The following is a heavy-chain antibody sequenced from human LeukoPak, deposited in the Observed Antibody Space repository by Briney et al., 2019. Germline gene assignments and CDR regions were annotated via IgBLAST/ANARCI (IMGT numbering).Heavy chain of an antibody. CDR3: ARLNGYYYDSSGYPRFAFDI. V-gene: IGHV4-61*02. D-gene: IGHD3-22*01. J-gene: IGHJ3*02. CDR1: GGSISSGSYY. Sequence: SETLSLTCTVSGGSISSGSYYWSWIRQPAGKGLEWIGRIYTSGSTNYNPSLKSRVTISVDTSKNQFSLKLSSVTAADTAVYYCARLNGYYYDSSGYPRFAFDIWGQGTMVTVSS. CDR2: IYTSGST.